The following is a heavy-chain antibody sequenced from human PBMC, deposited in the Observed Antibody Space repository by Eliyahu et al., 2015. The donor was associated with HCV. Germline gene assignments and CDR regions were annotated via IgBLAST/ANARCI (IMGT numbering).Heavy chain of an antibody. CDR2: IHYSGXT. Sequence: QVQLQESGPGLVKPSETLXLTCTVXGGXXTTYYXXWIRQPPGKGLEWXGYIHYSGXTNYNPSLKSRVTISVDTSKXQFSLNLTSVTAADTAVYYCASGGGGIAVAGTGGWFDPWGQGTLVTVSS. V-gene: IGHV4-59*01. J-gene: IGHJ5*02. CDR1: GGXXTTYY. D-gene: IGHD6-19*01. CDR3: ASGGGGIAVAGTGGWFDP.